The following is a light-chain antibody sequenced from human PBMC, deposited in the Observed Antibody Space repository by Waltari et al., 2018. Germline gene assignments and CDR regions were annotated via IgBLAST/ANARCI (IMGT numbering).Light chain of an antibody. J-gene: IGKJ1*01. CDR3: MQGTHWPWT. CDR2: RVS. V-gene: IGKV2-30*02. Sequence: DVVMTQSPLSLPVTLGQPASISCRSSQSLVHSDGNTYLNWFQQRPGQSPRRLFYRVSNRDSGVPDRFSGSGSGTDFTPKITRVEAEDVGVYYCMQGTHWPWTFGQGTKVEIK. CDR1: QSLVHSDGNTY.